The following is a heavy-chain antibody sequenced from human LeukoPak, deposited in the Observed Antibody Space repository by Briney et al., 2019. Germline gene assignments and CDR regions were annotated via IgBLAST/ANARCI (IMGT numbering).Heavy chain of an antibody. Sequence: ASVKVSCKASGGTFSSYAISWVRQAPGQGLEWMGRINPNSGGTNYAQKFQGRVTMTRDTSISTAYMELSRLRSDDTAVYYCARVVYESSGYYHDYWGQGTLVTVSS. CDR3: ARVVYESSGYYHDY. V-gene: IGHV1-2*06. J-gene: IGHJ4*02. CDR1: GGTFSSYA. D-gene: IGHD3-22*01. CDR2: INPNSGGT.